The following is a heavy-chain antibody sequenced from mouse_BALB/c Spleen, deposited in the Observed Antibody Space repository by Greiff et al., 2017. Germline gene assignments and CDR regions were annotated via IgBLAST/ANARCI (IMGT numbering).Heavy chain of an antibody. CDR3: ARHDGNYVHYYAMDY. D-gene: IGHD2-1*01. CDR1: GFTFSSYG. CDR2: ISSGGSYT. Sequence: EVQLVESGGDLVKPGGSLKLSCAASGFTFSSYGMSWVRQTPDKRLEWVATISSGGSYTYYPDSVKGRFTISRDNAKNTLYLQMSSLKSEDTAMYYCARHDGNYVHYYAMDYWGQGTSVTVSS. J-gene: IGHJ4*01. V-gene: IGHV5-6*01.